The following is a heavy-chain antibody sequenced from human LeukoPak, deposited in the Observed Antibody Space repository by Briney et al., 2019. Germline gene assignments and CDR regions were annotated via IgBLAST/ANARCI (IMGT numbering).Heavy chain of an antibody. J-gene: IGHJ5*02. CDR1: GGSFSGYY. CDR3: ARLRLEDIVVVPAAMPTRRLFDP. Sequence: SETLSLTCAVYGGSFSGYYWSWIRQPPGKGLEWIGEINHSGITNYNPSLKSRVTISVDTSKNQFSLKLSSVTAADTAVYYCARLRLEDIVVVPAAMPTRRLFDPWGQGTLVTVSS. V-gene: IGHV4-34*01. D-gene: IGHD2-2*01. CDR2: INHSGIT.